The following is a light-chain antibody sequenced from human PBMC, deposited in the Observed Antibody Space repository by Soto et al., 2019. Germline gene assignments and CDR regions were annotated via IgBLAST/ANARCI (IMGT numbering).Light chain of an antibody. CDR1: QSISSSY. Sequence: EIELTQSPGTLSLSPGERATLSCRASQSISSSYLAWYQQKPGQAPLLLIYAASTRATGIPDRFSGSGSGTDFTLTISRLEPEDFAVYYCQQYGSSPWTFGQGTKVEIK. V-gene: IGKV3-20*01. J-gene: IGKJ1*01. CDR2: AAS. CDR3: QQYGSSPWT.